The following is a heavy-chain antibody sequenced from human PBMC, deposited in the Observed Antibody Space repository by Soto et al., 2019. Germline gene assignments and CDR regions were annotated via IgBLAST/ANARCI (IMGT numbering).Heavy chain of an antibody. D-gene: IGHD3-22*01. V-gene: IGHV3-53*01. J-gene: IGHJ3*02. CDR3: ARVVDYYDSSGYYKHHDAFDI. Sequence: VQLVESGGGLIQPGGSLRLSCAASGFTVSSNYMSWVRQAPGKGLEWVSVIYSGGSTYYADSVKGRFTISRDNSKNTLYLHMNSLSAEDTAVYYCARVVDYYDSSGYYKHHDAFDIWSQGTMVTVSS. CDR1: GFTVSSNY. CDR2: IYSGGST.